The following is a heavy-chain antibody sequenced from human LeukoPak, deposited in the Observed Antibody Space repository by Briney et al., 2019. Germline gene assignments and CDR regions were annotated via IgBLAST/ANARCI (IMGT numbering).Heavy chain of an antibody. J-gene: IGHJ5*02. Sequence: RAGGSLRLSCAASGFTFDDYGMSWVRQAPGKGLEWVSGINWNGGCTGYADSVKGRFTISRDNAKDSLYPQMNSLTAEDTAMHYCVRSYHPGGWFDPWGQGTLVTVSS. CDR2: INWNGGCT. CDR3: VRSYHPGGWFDP. D-gene: IGHD2-21*01. CDR1: GFTFDDYG. V-gene: IGHV3-20*04.